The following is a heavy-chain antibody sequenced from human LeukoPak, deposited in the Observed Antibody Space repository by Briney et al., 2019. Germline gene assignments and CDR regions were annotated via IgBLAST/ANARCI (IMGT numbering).Heavy chain of an antibody. Sequence: PSETLSLTCAVYGGSFSGYYWSWIRQPPGKGLEWIGEINHSGSTNYNPSLKSRVTISVDTSKKQFSLKLSSVTAADTAVYYCARSGYSYGADAVDIWGQGTMVTVSS. CDR1: GGSFSGYY. V-gene: IGHV4-34*01. J-gene: IGHJ3*02. CDR2: INHSGST. CDR3: ARSGYSYGADAVDI. D-gene: IGHD5-18*01.